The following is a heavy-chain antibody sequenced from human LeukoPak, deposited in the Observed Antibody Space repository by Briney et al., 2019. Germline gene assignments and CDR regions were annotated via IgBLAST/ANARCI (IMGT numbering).Heavy chain of an antibody. CDR2: IWHDGSHK. CDR1: GFAFNTYA. Sequence: GGSLRLSCAASGFAFNTYAMHWVRQAPGQGLGWVALIWHDGSHKFYSNSVRGQFTISRDNSKNTVSLQMNNLRPEDTAVYYCAGEIFGSGSYPDFWGQGTLVTVSS. CDR3: AGEIFGSGSYPDF. J-gene: IGHJ4*02. V-gene: IGHV3-33*01. D-gene: IGHD3-10*01.